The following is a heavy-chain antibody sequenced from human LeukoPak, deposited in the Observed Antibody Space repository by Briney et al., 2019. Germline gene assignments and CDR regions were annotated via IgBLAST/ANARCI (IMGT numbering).Heavy chain of an antibody. CDR1: GGSISSSSYY. CDR2: IYYSGST. J-gene: IGHJ4*02. CDR3: ARWVLRYYYDSSGPNGVY. D-gene: IGHD3-22*01. Sequence: SETLSLTCTVSGGSISSSSYYWGWIRQPPGKGLEWIGSIYYSGSTYYNPSLKSRVTISVDTSKNQFSLKLSSVTAADTAVYYCARWVLRYYYDSSGPNGVYWGQGTLVTVSS. V-gene: IGHV4-39*01.